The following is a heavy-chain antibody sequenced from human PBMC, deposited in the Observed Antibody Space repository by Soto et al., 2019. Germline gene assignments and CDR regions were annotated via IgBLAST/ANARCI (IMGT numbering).Heavy chain of an antibody. CDR2: ISGFNGNT. D-gene: IGHD3-16*01. CDR3: ARIGVSSGHESPDFDS. CDR1: GYPFNFYG. J-gene: IGHJ4*02. Sequence: ASVKVSCKASGYPFNFYGITWVRQAPGQGLEGMGWISGFNGNTNYAADLQGRVTMTTDTSTSTAYMDLRGLRSDDTAVYYCARIGVSSGHESPDFDSWGQGTLVTVSS. V-gene: IGHV1-18*01.